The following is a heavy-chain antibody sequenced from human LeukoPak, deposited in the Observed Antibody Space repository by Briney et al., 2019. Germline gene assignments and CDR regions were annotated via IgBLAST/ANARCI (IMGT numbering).Heavy chain of an antibody. J-gene: IGHJ4*02. D-gene: IGHD6-19*01. Sequence: ASVKVSCKGSGYTFTSYAMHWVRQAPGQRLEWMGWINAGNGNTKYSQKFQGRVTITRDTSASTAYMELSSLRSEDTAVYYCARKRSGSSGWSYYFDYWGQGTLVTVSS. CDR2: INAGNGNT. CDR1: GYTFTSYA. CDR3: ARKRSGSSGWSYYFDY. V-gene: IGHV1-3*01.